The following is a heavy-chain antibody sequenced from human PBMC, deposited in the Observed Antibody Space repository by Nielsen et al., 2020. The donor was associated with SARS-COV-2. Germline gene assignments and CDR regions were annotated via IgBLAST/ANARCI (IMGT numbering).Heavy chain of an antibody. V-gene: IGHV1-58*01. CDR3: AAAGSGNWYDYYGMDV. CDR1: GFTFTSSV. J-gene: IGHJ6*02. CDR2: IVVGSGNT. D-gene: IGHD2-15*01. Sequence: SVKVSCMASGFTFTSSVVQWVRQARGKRLEWIGWIVVGSGNTNYAQKFQERVTITMDMSTSTAYMELSSQRSEETAVYYCAAAGSGNWYDYYGMDVWGQGTTVTVSS.